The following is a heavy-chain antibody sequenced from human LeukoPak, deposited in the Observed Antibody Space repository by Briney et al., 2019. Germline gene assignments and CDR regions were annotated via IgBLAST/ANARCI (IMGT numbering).Heavy chain of an antibody. CDR3: ASRSLTLAAARCFDD. V-gene: IGHV4-34*01. J-gene: IGHJ4*03. CDR1: GESFSAYF. D-gene: IGHD2-15*01. CDR2: IDHRGVS. Sequence: SETLSLTCAVRGESFSAYFWSWIRQVPGKGLEWIGEIDHRGVSTYNPSLKSRATMLVDTSNNHFSLSLTSVTAADTATYCCASRSLTLAAARCFDDWGQGTVVTVSS.